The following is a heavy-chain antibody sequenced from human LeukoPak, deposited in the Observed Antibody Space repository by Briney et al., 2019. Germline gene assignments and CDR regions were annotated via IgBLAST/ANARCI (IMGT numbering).Heavy chain of an antibody. J-gene: IGHJ4*02. CDR1: GFTFSGYE. CDR2: ISSSGSTI. CDR3: ARDWYEYDSPGS. Sequence: GGSLRLSCAASGFTFSGYEMNWVRQAPGKGLEWVSYISSSGSTIYYADSVKGRFTISRDNAKNSLYLQMNSLRAEDTAVCYCARDWYEYDSPGSWGQGTLVTVSS. V-gene: IGHV3-48*03. D-gene: IGHD3-22*01.